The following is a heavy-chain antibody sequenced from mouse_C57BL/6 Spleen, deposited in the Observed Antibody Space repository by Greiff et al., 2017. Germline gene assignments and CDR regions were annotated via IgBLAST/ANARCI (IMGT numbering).Heavy chain of an antibody. V-gene: IGHV5-6*01. CDR1: GFTFSSYG. CDR2: ISSGGSYT. Sequence: EVMLVESGGDLVKPGGSLKLSCAASGFTFSSYGMSWVRQTPDKRLEWVATISSGGSYTYYPDSVKGRFTISRDNAKNTLYLQMSSLKSEDTAMYYCARLGDYDGYYFDYWGQGTTLTVSS. J-gene: IGHJ2*01. CDR3: ARLGDYDGYYFDY. D-gene: IGHD2-4*01.